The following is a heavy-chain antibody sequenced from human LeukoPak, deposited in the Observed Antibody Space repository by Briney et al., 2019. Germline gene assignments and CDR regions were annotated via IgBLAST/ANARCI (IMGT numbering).Heavy chain of an antibody. CDR2: INPNSGGT. D-gene: IGHD3-22*01. J-gene: IGHJ4*02. CDR3: ATDYYDSSGLDFDY. V-gene: IGHV1-2*02. Sequence: ASVKVSCKASGYTFTGYYMHWVRQAPGQGLEWMGWINPNSGGTNYAQKFQGRVTVTRDTSISTVYMELSRLRSDDTAAYYCATDYYDSSGLDFDYWGQGTLVTVSS. CDR1: GYTFTGYY.